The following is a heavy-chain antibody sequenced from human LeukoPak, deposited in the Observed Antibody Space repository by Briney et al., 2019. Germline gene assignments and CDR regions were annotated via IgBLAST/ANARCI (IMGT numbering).Heavy chain of an antibody. V-gene: IGHV3-53*01. Sequence: PGGSLRLSCAASGFTVSSNYMSWVRQAPGKGLEWVSVIYSGGSTYYADSVKGRFTISRDNSKNTLYLQMNSLRAEDTAVYYCAKHFYDGTGSLFDYWGQGTLVTVSS. CDR2: IYSGGST. CDR1: GFTVSSNY. CDR3: AKHFYDGTGSLFDY. D-gene: IGHD3-22*01. J-gene: IGHJ4*02.